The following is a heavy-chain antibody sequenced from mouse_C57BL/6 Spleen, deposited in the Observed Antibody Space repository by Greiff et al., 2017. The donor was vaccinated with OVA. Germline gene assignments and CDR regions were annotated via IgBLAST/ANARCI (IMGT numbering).Heavy chain of an antibody. D-gene: IGHD1-1*01. J-gene: IGHJ4*01. CDR3: ARYGSLYYAMDY. CDR2: ISNGGGST. Sequence: EVKLVESGGGLVQPGGSLKLSCAASGFTFSDYYMYWVRQTPEKRLEWVAYISNGGGSTYYPDTVKGRFTISRDNAKNTLYLQISRLKSEDTAMYYCARYGSLYYAMDYWGQGTSVTVSS. V-gene: IGHV5-12*01. CDR1: GFTFSDYY.